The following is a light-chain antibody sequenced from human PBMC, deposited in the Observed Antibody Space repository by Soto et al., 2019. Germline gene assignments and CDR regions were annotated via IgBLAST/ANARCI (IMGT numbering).Light chain of an antibody. V-gene: IGKV1-39*01. CDR1: QSVSTY. Sequence: DIQMTQSPYSLSTSVGDRVTITCRTSQSVSTYLNWYQQRPGKAAKLLIYGASSLQSGVPSRFSGSGSGTHFTLTISSLQPEDFATYYCQEGSTLLTFGGGTKVDIK. CDR2: GAS. J-gene: IGKJ4*01. CDR3: QEGSTLLT.